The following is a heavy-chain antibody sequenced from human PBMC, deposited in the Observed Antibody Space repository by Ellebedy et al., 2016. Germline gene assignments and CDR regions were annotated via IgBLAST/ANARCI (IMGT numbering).Heavy chain of an antibody. J-gene: IGHJ6*02. CDR1: GYTFTSYG. Sequence: ASVKVSXXASGYTFTSYGISWVRQAPGQGLEWMGWISAYNGNTNYAQKLQGRVTMTTDTSTSTAYMELRSLRSDDTAVYYCARFRLSEGGYYYYGMDVWGQGTTVTVSS. D-gene: IGHD3-16*01. V-gene: IGHV1-18*01. CDR3: ARFRLSEGGYYYYGMDV. CDR2: ISAYNGNT.